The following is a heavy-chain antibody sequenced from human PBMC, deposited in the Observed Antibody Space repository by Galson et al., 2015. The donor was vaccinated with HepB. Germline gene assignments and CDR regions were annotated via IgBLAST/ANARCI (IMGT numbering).Heavy chain of an antibody. J-gene: IGHJ5*02. V-gene: IGHV3-49*03. D-gene: IGHD6-19*01. CDR1: GFTFGDYA. CDR3: SRGGGGWSITSFDP. Sequence: SLRLSCAASGFTFGDYAMSWFRQAPGKGLEWVGFIRSKTFGGTTEYAASVKGRFNISRDDSKSIAYLQTSSLKTEDTAVYYCSRGGGGWSITSFDPWGQGTLVTVSS. CDR2: IRSKTFGGTT.